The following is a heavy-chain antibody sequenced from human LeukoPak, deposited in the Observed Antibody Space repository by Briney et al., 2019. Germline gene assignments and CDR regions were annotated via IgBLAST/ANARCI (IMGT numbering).Heavy chain of an antibody. CDR1: RFTFCRHW. CDR2: IKEDGSEI. Sequence: GGSPTLSCAASRFTFCRHWMTSVRQAPGKGLELVANIKEDGSEIYYVDSVKGRFTISRDNAKNSLYLQMNSLRAEDTAVYYCERVVLYYCYMDVWGKGTTFTVSS. V-gene: IGHV3-7*01. D-gene: IGHD6-13*01. CDR3: ERVVLYYCYMDV. J-gene: IGHJ6*03.